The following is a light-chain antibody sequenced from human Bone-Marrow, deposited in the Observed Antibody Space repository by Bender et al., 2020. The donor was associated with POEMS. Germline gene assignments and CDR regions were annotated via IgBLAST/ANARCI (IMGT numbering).Light chain of an antibody. J-gene: IGLJ2*01. CDR2: DVT. V-gene: IGLV2-8*01. CDR3: SSYAGSNNLRV. CDR1: KSLVVTFNL. Sequence: QSPLTQPASVSGSPGQSITISCTASKSLVVTFNLLSWFQQHPGKAPKLMIYDVTKRPSGVPDRFSGSKSGNTASLTVSGLQAEDEAEYYCSSYAGSNNLRVVGGGTKLTVL.